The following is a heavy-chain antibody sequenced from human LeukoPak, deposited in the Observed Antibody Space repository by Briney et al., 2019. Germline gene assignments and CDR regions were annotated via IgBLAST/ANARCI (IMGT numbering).Heavy chain of an antibody. J-gene: IGHJ6*02. Sequence: PSETLSLTCTVSGGSISNSGHYWVWIRQPPGEGLEWIGTITNTGSTYSNPSLKSRVTISIDASKTQISLRLTSVTAADTAVFYCARKTPGTSVDVWGQGTPVTVSS. CDR2: ITNTGST. CDR1: GGSISNSGHY. CDR3: ARKTPGTSVDV. D-gene: IGHD3-10*01. V-gene: IGHV4-39*01.